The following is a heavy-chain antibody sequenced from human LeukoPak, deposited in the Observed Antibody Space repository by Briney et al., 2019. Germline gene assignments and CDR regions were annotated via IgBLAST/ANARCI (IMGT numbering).Heavy chain of an antibody. D-gene: IGHD2-2*01. J-gene: IGHJ6*02. CDR3: ARVPIVVVPAASLSDYYYYGMDV. CDR2: IIPNFGTA. Sequence: ASVKVSCKASGGTFSSYAISWVRQAPGQGLEWMGGIIPNFGTANYAQKFQGRVTITADESTSTAYMELSSLRSEDTAVYYCARVPIVVVPAASLSDYYYYGMDVWGQGTTVTVSS. CDR1: GGTFSSYA. V-gene: IGHV1-69*13.